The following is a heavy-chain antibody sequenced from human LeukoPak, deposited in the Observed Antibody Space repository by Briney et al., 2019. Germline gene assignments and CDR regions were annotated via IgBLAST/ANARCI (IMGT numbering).Heavy chain of an antibody. CDR1: GYTFSNYG. CDR2: ISSYNGNT. Sequence: GASVKVSCKASGYTFSNYGISWVRQAPGQGLEWMGWISSYNGNTKYAPTFEGRVTMTTDTSTTTTYMESRGLRSDDTALYYCARGHGSTWYPAFWGQGTLVTVSS. D-gene: IGHD6-13*01. J-gene: IGHJ4*02. V-gene: IGHV1-18*01. CDR3: ARGHGSTWYPAF.